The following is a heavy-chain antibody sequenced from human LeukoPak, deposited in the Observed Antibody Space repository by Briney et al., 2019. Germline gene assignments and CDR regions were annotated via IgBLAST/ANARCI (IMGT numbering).Heavy chain of an antibody. CDR3: ARGDSSGWYPGEYYYYGMDV. V-gene: IGHV1-2*04. CDR1: GYTFTGYY. D-gene: IGHD6-19*01. CDR2: INPNSGGT. Sequence: ASVKVSCKASGYTFTGYYMHWVRQAPGQGLEWMGWINPNSGGTNYAQKFQGWVTMTRDTSISTAYMELSRLRSDDTAVYYCARGDSSGWYPGEYYYYGMDVWGQGTTVTVSS. J-gene: IGHJ6*02.